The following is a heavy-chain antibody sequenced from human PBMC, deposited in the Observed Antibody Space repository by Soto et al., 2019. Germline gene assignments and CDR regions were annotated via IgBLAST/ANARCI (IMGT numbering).Heavy chain of an antibody. J-gene: IGHJ6*03. CDR3: AREGRDCSGGSCYYYYMDV. D-gene: IGHD2-15*01. Sequence: SETLSLTCAVYGGSFSGYYWSWIRQPPGKGLEWIGEINNSGSTNYNPSLKSRVTISVDTSKNQFSLKLSSVTAADTAVYYCAREGRDCSGGSCYYYYMDVWGKGTTVTVSS. CDR2: INNSGST. CDR1: GGSFSGYY. V-gene: IGHV4-34*01.